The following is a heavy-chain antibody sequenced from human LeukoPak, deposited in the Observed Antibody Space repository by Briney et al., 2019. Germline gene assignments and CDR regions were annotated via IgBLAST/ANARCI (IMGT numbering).Heavy chain of an antibody. J-gene: IGHJ4*02. D-gene: IGHD2-15*01. V-gene: IGHV1-8*01. CDR1: GSTFTSYD. CDR3: AKDILPWLASGASCCFDY. Sequence: ASVKVSCKASGSTFTSYDIYWVRQATGQGLEWMGGMNPNSGNTGYAQKFQGRVTMTRNTSISTAYMELSSLRSEDTAVYYCAKDILPWLASGASCCFDYWGQGTLVTVSS. CDR2: MNPNSGNT.